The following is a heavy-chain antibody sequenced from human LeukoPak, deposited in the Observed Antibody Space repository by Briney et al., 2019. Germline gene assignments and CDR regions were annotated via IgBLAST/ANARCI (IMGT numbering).Heavy chain of an antibody. Sequence: GGSLRLSCAASGFTFSSYSMNWVRQAPGKGLEWVSSISSSSYIYYADSVKGRFTISRDNAKNSLYLQMNSLRAEDTAVYYCARASSPPYCSGGSCYDFDYWGQGTLVTVSS. CDR2: ISSSSYI. CDR1: GFTFSSYS. V-gene: IGHV3-21*01. J-gene: IGHJ4*02. D-gene: IGHD2-15*01. CDR3: ARASSPPYCSGGSCYDFDY.